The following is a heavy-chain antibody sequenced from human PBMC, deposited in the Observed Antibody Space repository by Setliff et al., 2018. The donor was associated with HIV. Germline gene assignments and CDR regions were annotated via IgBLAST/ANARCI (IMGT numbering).Heavy chain of an antibody. J-gene: IGHJ5*02. D-gene: IGHD1-26*01. V-gene: IGHV1-2*02. Sequence: ASVKVSCKTSGYTFSGYYLHWLRRGPGQGLEWMGWINPNSGATNYAQNFQGRVTMTRNTSISPAYMDLSSLTSADTAVYYCALASIVSTARWNHWGRGTLVTVSS. CDR1: GYTFSGYY. CDR2: INPNSGAT. CDR3: ALASIVSTARWNH.